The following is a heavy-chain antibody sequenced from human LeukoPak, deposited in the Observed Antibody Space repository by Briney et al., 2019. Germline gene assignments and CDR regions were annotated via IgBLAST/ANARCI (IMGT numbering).Heavy chain of an antibody. D-gene: IGHD2-2*01. CDR2: INHSGST. CDR3: ASMGDIVVVPAAPNWFDP. J-gene: IGHJ5*02. V-gene: IGHV4-34*01. Sequence: SETLSLTCAVYGGSFSGYYWSWIRQPPGKGLEWIGEINHSGSTNYNPSLKSRVTISVDTSKNQFSLKLSSVTAADTAVYYCASMGDIVVVPAAPNWFDPWGQGTLVTVSS. CDR1: GGSFSGYY.